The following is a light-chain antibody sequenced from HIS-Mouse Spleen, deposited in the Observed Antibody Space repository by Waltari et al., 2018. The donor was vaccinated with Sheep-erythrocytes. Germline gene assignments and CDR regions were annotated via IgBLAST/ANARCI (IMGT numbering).Light chain of an antibody. J-gene: IGLJ2*01. Sequence: SYVLTQPPSVSVAPGQTARITCGGNNIGSKSVHWYQQKPGQAPVLVVYDDSYRPSVFPERFSGSNSGNTATLTISRVEAGDEADYYGQVWDSSSDPVVFGGGTKLTVL. V-gene: IGLV3-21*02. CDR2: DDS. CDR3: QVWDSSSDPVV. CDR1: NIGSKS.